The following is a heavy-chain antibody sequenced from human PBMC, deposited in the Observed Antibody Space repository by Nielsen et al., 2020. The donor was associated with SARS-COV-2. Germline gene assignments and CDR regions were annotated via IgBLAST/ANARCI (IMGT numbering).Heavy chain of an antibody. D-gene: IGHD3-22*01. J-gene: IGHJ4*02. CDR2: ISWNSGSI. CDR3: AKAQSYYYEPFDY. V-gene: IGHV3-9*01. Sequence: GGSLRLSCAASGFTFDDYAMHWVRQAPGKGLEWVSGISWNSGSIGYADSVKGRFTISRDNAKNSLYLQMNSLRAEDTALYYCAKAQSYYYEPFDYWGQGTLVTVSS. CDR1: GFTFDDYA.